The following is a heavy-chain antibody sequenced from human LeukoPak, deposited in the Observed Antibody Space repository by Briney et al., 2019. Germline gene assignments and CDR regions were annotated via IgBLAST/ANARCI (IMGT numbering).Heavy chain of an antibody. D-gene: IGHD2-8*01. Sequence: SETLSLTCAVYGGSFSGYYWSWIRQPPGKGLEWIEEINHSGSTNYNPSLKSRVTISVDTSKNQFSLKLSSVTAADTAVYYCARTVYAIDYWGQGTLVTVSS. J-gene: IGHJ4*02. CDR1: GGSFSGYY. V-gene: IGHV4-34*01. CDR3: ARTVYAIDY. CDR2: INHSGST.